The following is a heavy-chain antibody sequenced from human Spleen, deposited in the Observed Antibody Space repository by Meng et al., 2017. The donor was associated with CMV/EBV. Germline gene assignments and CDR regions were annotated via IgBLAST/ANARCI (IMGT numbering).Heavy chain of an antibody. D-gene: IGHD2-2*01. CDR1: GFTFSSYS. J-gene: IGHJ6*02. V-gene: IGHV3-21*01. Sequence: GGSLRLSCAASGFTFSSYSMNWVRQAPGKGLEWVSSISSSSSYIYYADSVKGRFTISRDNAKNSLYLQMNSLRAEDTAVYYCARTIVVVPADAPAMDVWRQGTTVTVSS. CDR2: ISSSSSYI. CDR3: ARTIVVVPADAPAMDV.